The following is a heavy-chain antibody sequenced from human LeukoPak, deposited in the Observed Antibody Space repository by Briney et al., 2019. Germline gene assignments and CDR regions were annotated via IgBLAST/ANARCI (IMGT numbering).Heavy chain of an antibody. CDR3: ARDVDSSTSSLN. CDR2: ISSSSSYI. CDR1: GFIFSSYS. D-gene: IGHD2-2*01. V-gene: IGHV3-21*01. J-gene: IGHJ4*02. Sequence: GGSLRLSCAASGFIFSSYSMNWVRQAPGKGLEWVSSISSSSSYIYYADSVKGRFTISRDNAKNSLYLQMNSLRAEDTAVYYCARDVDSSTSSLNWGQGTLVTVSS.